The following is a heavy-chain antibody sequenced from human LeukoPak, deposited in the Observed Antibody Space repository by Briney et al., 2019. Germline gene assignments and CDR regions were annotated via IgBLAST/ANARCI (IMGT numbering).Heavy chain of an antibody. CDR2: LRGDGDT. CDR3: VKGSYYESSGHYYFDY. D-gene: IGHD3-22*01. V-gene: IGHV3-23*01. Sequence: GGSLRLSCAASGFSFSNYAMSWVRQAPARGLEWVSSLRGDGDTFYADSVKGRFTISRDNSKNTLYLQMDSLRAEDTAVNYCVKGSYYESSGHYYFDYWGQGTLVTVSS. J-gene: IGHJ4*02. CDR1: GFSFSNYA.